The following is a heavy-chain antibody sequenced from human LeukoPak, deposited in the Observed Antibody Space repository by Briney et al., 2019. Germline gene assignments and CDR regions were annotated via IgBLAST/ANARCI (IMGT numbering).Heavy chain of an antibody. CDR3: ARRRPRWYFDY. V-gene: IGHV3-21*01. J-gene: IGHJ4*02. CDR2: ISSSSSYI. Sequence: GGSLRLSCAASGFTFGSYSMNWVRQAPGKGLEWVSSISSSSSYIYYADSVKGRFTISRDNAKNSLYLQMNSLRAEDTAVYYCARRRPRWYFDYWGQRTLVTVSS. CDR1: GFTFGSYS.